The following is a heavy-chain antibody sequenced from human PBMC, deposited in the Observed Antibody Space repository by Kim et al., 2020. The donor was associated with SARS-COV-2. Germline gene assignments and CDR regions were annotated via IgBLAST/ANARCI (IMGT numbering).Heavy chain of an antibody. Sequence: PSLKGRVPISVDTSKNQFSRKLSSVTAADTAVYYCASINYYGSGSYPDYWGQGTLVTVSS. J-gene: IGHJ4*02. V-gene: IGHV4-39*01. D-gene: IGHD3-10*01. CDR3: ASINYYGSGSYPDY.